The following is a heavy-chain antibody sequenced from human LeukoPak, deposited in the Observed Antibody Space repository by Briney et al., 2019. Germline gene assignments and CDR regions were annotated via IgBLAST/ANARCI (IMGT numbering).Heavy chain of an antibody. CDR3: AKFSGTLYDY. Sequence: WVSAISGSGGSTYYADSVKGRFTISRDNSKNTLYLQVNSLRAEDTAVYYCAKFSGTLYDYWGQGTLVTVSS. CDR2: ISGSGGST. D-gene: IGHD1-14*01. V-gene: IGHV3-23*01. J-gene: IGHJ4*02.